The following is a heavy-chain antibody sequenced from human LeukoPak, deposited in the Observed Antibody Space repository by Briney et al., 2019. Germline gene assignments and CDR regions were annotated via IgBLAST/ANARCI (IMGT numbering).Heavy chain of an antibody. V-gene: IGHV3-53*04. CDR2: IYSGGST. CDR3: ARLGRRGVYFDY. J-gene: IGHJ4*02. CDR1: GFTVSSNY. D-gene: IGHD3-10*01. Sequence: PGGSLRLSCAASGFTVSSNYMSWVRQAPGKGLEWVSVIYSGGSTYYADSVKGRFTISRHNSKSTLYLQMNSLRAEDTAVYYCARLGRRGVYFDYWGQGTLVTVSS.